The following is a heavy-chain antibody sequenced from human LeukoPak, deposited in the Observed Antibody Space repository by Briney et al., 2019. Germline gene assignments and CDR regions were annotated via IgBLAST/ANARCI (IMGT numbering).Heavy chain of an antibody. Sequence: SQTLSLTCAVSGGSISSGGYSWSWIRQPPGKGLEWIGEINHSGSTNYNPSLKSRVTISVDTSKNQFSLKLSSVTAADTAVYYCARARSAWFDPWGQGTLVTVSS. CDR1: GGSISSGGYS. J-gene: IGHJ5*02. D-gene: IGHD3-3*01. CDR3: ARARSAWFDP. CDR2: INHSGST. V-gene: IGHV4-30-2*01.